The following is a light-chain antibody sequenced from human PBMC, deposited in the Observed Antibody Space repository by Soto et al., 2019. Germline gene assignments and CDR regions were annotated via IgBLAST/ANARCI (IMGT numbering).Light chain of an antibody. CDR2: DNS. CDR1: NSNIENNF. CDR3: GTWDSSFRAVV. V-gene: IGLV1-51*01. J-gene: IGLJ1*01. Sequence: QSVLSQPPSLSAAPGQKVTISCYGSNSNIENNFVSWFRQFPGAAPDLLIFDNSNRPSGIPDRFSGSKSGSSATLAISGLQARDEDHYYCGTWDSSFRAVVFGTGTKVTVL.